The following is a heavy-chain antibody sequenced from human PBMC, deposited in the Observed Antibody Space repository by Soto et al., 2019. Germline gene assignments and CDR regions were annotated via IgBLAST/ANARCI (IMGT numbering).Heavy chain of an antibody. V-gene: IGHV4-31*03. CDR3: ARKPRSRGGAADSTGYTAFEI. J-gene: IGHJ3*02. CDR1: GGSISSGGYY. CDR2: IYYSGST. Sequence: SETLSLTCTVSGGSISSGGYYWSWIRQHPGKGLEWIGYIYYSGSTYYNPSLKSRVAISLDTSKNLFSLKLSSVTAADTAVYYCARKPRSRGGAADSTGYTAFEIWGQGTMVTVS. D-gene: IGHD2-2*01.